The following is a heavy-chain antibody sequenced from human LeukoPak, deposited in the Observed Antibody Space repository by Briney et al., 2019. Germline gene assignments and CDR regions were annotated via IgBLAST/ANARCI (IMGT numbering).Heavy chain of an antibody. V-gene: IGHV3-66*01. CDR3: ARGGVTRGYYYYGMDV. CDR1: GFTVSSNY. J-gene: IGHJ6*02. CDR2: IYSGGST. D-gene: IGHD2-21*02. Sequence: GGSLRLSCAASGFTVSSNYMSWVRQAPGKGLEWVSVIYSGGSTYYADSAKGRFTISRDNSKNTLYLQMNSLRAEDTAVYYCARGGVTRGYYYYGMDVWGQGTSVTVSS.